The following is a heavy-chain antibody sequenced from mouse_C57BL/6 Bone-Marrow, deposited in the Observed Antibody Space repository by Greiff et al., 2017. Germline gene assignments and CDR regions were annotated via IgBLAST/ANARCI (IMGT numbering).Heavy chain of an antibody. CDR2: ISDGGSYT. CDR3: ARKNDDYASYYFDY. J-gene: IGHJ2*01. CDR1: GFTFSSYA. D-gene: IGHD2-4*01. V-gene: IGHV5-4*03. Sequence: EVKLMESGGGLVKPGGSLKLSCAASGFTFSSYAMSWVRQTPEKRLEWVATISDGGSYTYYPDNVKGRFTISRDNAKNNLYLQMSHLKSEDTAMYYCARKNDDYASYYFDYWGQGTTLTVSS.